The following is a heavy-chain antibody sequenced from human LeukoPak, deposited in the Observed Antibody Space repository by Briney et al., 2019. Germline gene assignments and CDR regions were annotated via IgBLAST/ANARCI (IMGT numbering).Heavy chain of an antibody. CDR3: AKDTPFGGN. V-gene: IGHV3-7*01. CDR1: GFTFSTYW. Sequence: GGSLRLSCAASGFTFSTYWMSWVRQAPGKGLEWVANIKGDGSEKNYVGSVKGRFTISRDNAKNSLYLQMNSLRAEDTAVYYCAKDTPFGGNWGQGALVTVSS. CDR2: IKGDGSEK. D-gene: IGHD1-26*01. J-gene: IGHJ4*02.